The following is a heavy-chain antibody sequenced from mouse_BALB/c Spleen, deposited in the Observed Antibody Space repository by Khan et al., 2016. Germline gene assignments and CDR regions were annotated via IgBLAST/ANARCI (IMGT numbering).Heavy chain of an antibody. V-gene: IGHV1S126*01. CDR2: IYPSDSYS. CDR1: GYIFNSYG. D-gene: IGHD1-1*01. J-gene: IGHJ4*01. CDR3: TRSGYYTMDY. Sequence: QVQLQQPGTELVRPGASVKLSCKASGYIFNSYGINWVKQRPGQGLEWIGNIYPSDSYSNYNQKFRDKATLTVDKSSNTAYMQLSSPTSEDSAVYYCTRSGYYTMDYWGQGTSVTVST.